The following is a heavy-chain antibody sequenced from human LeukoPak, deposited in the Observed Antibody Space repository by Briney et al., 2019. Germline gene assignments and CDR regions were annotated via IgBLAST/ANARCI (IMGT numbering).Heavy chain of an antibody. CDR2: IYPGDSDT. Sequence: GESLKISCKGSGYSFTSYWIGWVRQMPGKGLEWMGIIYPGDSDTRYSSSFQGQVTISADKSISTAYLQWSSLKASDTAMYYCARPSYGSGSYSAFDIWGQGTMVTVSS. V-gene: IGHV5-51*01. CDR1: GYSFTSYW. J-gene: IGHJ3*02. D-gene: IGHD3-10*01. CDR3: ARPSYGSGSYSAFDI.